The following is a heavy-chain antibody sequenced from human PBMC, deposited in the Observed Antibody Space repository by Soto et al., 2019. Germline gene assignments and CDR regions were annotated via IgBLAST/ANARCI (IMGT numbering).Heavy chain of an antibody. J-gene: IGHJ5*02. CDR2: ISSSGYI. V-gene: IGHV3-21*01. D-gene: IGHD3-16*01. Sequence: EEQLVESGGGLVKPGGSLRLSCVASTFTFSTYSMNWVRQAPGKGLEWVSSISSSGYIYYADSLRGRFTISRDNAKNSLYLQMNSLTAEDTATYYCARDYLGGFDPWGQGTLVTVSS. CDR1: TFTFSTYS. CDR3: ARDYLGGFDP.